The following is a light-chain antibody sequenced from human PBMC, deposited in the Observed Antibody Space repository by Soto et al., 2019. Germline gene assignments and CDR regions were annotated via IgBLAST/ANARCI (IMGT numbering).Light chain of an antibody. CDR2: DAT. CDR1: TNDIGRYDY. V-gene: IGLV2-14*03. CDR3: CSYTSIGSVYVI. Sequence: QSALTQPASVSGSPGQSITISCTGTTNDIGRYDYVSWYQQPPDKAPKLIIYDATYRPSGISTRFSGSKSGSTASLTISWLQAEDEGFYCCCSYTSIGSVYVIFGGATKVTVL. J-gene: IGLJ2*01.